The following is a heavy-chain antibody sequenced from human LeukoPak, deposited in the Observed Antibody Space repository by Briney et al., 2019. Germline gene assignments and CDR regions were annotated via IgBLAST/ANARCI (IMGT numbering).Heavy chain of an antibody. CDR2: INHSGST. Sequence: SETLSLTCAVYGGSFSGYYWSWIRQPPGKGLEWMGEINHSGSTNYNPSLKSRVTISVDTSKNQFSLKLSSVTAGDTAVYYCARGNGIAAAGTPSYYGMDVWGQGTTVTVSS. CDR3: ARGNGIAAAGTPSYYGMDV. V-gene: IGHV4-34*01. D-gene: IGHD6-13*01. J-gene: IGHJ6*02. CDR1: GGSFSGYY.